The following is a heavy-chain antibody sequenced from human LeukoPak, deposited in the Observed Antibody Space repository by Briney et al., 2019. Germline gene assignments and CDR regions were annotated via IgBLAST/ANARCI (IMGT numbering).Heavy chain of an antibody. CDR3: SRGLDSRKLGY. V-gene: IGHV4-31*03. CDR2: IHPSGTL. CDR1: GASFSSGDQY. D-gene: IGHD3-22*01. Sequence: SQTLSLTCTVSGASFSSGDQYWNWIRQRPGKGLEWIGSIHPSGTLYNNPSLESRVTTSMDTSKTQFSLNLNSVTAADTAVYFCSRGLDSRKLGYWGQGTLVTVSS. J-gene: IGHJ4*02.